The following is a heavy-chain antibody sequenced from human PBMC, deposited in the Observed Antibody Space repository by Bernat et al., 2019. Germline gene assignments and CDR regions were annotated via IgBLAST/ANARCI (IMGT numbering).Heavy chain of an antibody. CDR1: GYTFTSYY. Sequence: QVQLVQSGAEVKKPGASVKVSCKASGYTFTSYYMHWVRQAPGQGLEWMGIINPSGGSTSYAQKFQGRVTMTRDTSTSTVYMELSSLRSEDTAVYYCAREDIVRMVYAHDYYGMDVWGQGTTVTVSS. D-gene: IGHD2-8*01. CDR2: INPSGGST. V-gene: IGHV1-46*01. J-gene: IGHJ6*02. CDR3: AREDIVRMVYAHDYYGMDV.